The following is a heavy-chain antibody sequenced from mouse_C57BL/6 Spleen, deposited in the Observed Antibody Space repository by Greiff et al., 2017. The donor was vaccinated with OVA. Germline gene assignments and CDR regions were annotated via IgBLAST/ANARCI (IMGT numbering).Heavy chain of an antibody. CDR2: IDPEDGAT. Sequence: VQLQQSGAELVKPGASVKLSCTASGFNIKDYYMPWVKQRTEQGLEWIGRIDPEDGATKYAPKFQSNATITADTSSNTAYLQRSSRTSEDTAVYYCARKIPLNDDGSSRTGTDGWGQGTTLTVSS. CDR1: GFNIKDYY. D-gene: IGHD1-1*01. CDR3: ARKIPLNDDGSSRTGTDG. V-gene: IGHV14-2*01. J-gene: IGHJ2*01.